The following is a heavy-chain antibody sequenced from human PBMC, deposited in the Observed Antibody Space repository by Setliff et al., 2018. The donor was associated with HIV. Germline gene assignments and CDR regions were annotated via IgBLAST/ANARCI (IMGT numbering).Heavy chain of an antibody. CDR2: VEPKTGDT. D-gene: IGHD5-12*01. CDR1: GYTFTDYN. J-gene: IGHJ4*02. CDR3: ATRIRDGHRGYGYFDF. Sequence: GASVKVSCKASGYTFTDYNMHWVQQAPAKGLEWRGRVEPKTGDTIYAEKLRGRVIITADTSTDTAYMELGSLRCEDTAITDCATRIRDGHRGYGYFDFWGQGTLVTVYS. V-gene: IGHV1-69-2*01.